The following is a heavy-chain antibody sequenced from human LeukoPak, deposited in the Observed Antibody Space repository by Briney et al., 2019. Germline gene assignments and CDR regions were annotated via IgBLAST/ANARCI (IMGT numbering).Heavy chain of an antibody. J-gene: IGHJ6*02. CDR2: IKQDGSEK. V-gene: IGHV3-7*03. Sequence: GGSLRLSCAASGFTFSNYWMSWVRQAPGKGLEWVANIKQDGSEKDYVDSVKGRFTISRDNAKNSLFLQMNSLRAEDTAFYYCAREDYNWNDYYYYGMDVWGQGTTVTFSS. CDR3: AREDYNWNDYYYYGMDV. D-gene: IGHD1-20*01. CDR1: GFTFSNYW.